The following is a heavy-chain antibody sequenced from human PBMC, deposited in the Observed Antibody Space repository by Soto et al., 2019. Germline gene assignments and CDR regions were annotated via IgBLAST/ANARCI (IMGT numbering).Heavy chain of an antibody. CDR2: INAGNGNT. CDR3: ARDPNDSRAYEQHYYYGMDG. CDR1: GYTFTSYG. D-gene: IGHD3-22*01. Sequence: DSVQVSCKASGYTFTSYGIHWVRQAPGQRLEWTGWINAGNGNTKYSEKFQGRVTITRDTSASTAYLELSSLRSEDTAVYYCARDPNDSRAYEQHYYYGMDGWGQGNKVTVS. J-gene: IGHJ6*02. V-gene: IGHV1-3*01.